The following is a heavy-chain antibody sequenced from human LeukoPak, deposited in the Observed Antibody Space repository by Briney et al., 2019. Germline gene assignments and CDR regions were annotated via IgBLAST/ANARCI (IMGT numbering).Heavy chain of an antibody. D-gene: IGHD5-18*01. J-gene: IGHJ3*02. CDR3: ARRERLGYSYGRGTIDI. Sequence: GGSLRLACAASRFTFSSYAMRWVRQAPARVREWVSFIDSTGSTYYADSVKGRYNISRDNSRNTLYLQMSRLRVEDRAVYYCARRERLGYSYGRGTIDIWGQGTMVTV. CDR1: RFTFSSYA. V-gene: IGHV3-66*01. CDR2: IDSTGST.